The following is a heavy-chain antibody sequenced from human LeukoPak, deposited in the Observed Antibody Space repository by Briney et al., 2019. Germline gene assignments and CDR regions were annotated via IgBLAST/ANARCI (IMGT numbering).Heavy chain of an antibody. CDR1: GGSISSNY. J-gene: IGHJ4*02. CDR2: ISYSGSTNSGKST. Sequence: SETLSLTCSVSGGSISSNYWSWVQQPPGKGLEWIGYISYSGSTNSGKSTNYNPSLKSRVTVSVDTSKNQFSLKLSSVTAADTAVYYCARGHYYFDYWGQGTLVTVSS. CDR3: ARGHYYFDY. V-gene: IGHV4-4*08.